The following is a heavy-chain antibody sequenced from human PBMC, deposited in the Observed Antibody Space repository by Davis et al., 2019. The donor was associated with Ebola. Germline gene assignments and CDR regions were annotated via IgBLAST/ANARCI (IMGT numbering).Heavy chain of an antibody. CDR2: INHSGST. V-gene: IGHV4-34*01. Sequence: PSETLSLTCAVYGGSFSGYYWSWIRQPPGKGLEWIGEINHSGSTNYNPSLKSRVTISVDTSKNQFSLKLCSVTAADTAVYYCARDYSSGWYFDYWGQGTLVTVSS. CDR1: GGSFSGYY. D-gene: IGHD6-19*01. J-gene: IGHJ4*02. CDR3: ARDYSSGWYFDY.